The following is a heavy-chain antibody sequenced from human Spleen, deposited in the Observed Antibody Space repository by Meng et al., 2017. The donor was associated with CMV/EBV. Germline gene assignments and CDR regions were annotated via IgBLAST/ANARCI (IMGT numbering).Heavy chain of an antibody. CDR3: ARFNYDYGHIDY. V-gene: IGHV4-61*01. Sequence: SETLSLTCAVSGGSISSSNWWSWIRQPPGKGLEWIGYIYYSGSTNFNPSLKSRVTISVDTSKNQYSLKLSSVTAADTAVYYCARFNYDYGHIDYWGQGTLVTVSS. CDR1: GGSISSSNW. J-gene: IGHJ4*02. CDR2: IYYSGST. D-gene: IGHD3-16*01.